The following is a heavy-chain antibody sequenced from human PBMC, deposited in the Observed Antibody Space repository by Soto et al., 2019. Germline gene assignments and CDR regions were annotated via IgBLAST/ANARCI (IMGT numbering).Heavy chain of an antibody. J-gene: IGHJ4*02. CDR2: ISYNGSNK. V-gene: IGHV3-30-3*01. CDR3: VRDRDWLSDY. D-gene: IGHD3-9*01. Sequence: EGYLRLSCAGSGLTFSSYAMHWVRQAPGKGLEWVAVISYNGSNKYYADSVKGRFTISRDDSKNTQSLQMDSLRAEDTAVFFCVRDRDWLSDYWGPGTLVTVFS. CDR1: GLTFSSYA.